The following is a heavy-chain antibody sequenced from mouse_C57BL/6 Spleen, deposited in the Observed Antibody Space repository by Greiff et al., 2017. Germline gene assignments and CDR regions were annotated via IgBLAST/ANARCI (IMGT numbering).Heavy chain of an antibody. J-gene: IGHJ1*03. CDR3: ARVTGYDWYVDV. CDR1: GFTFSDYG. CDR2: ISSGSSTI. Sequence: EVKVVESGGGLVKPGGSLKLSCAASGFTFSDYGMHWVRQAPEKGLEWVAYISSGSSTIYYADTVKGRFTISKDNAKNTLFLQMTSLRSEDTAMYYCARVTGYDWYVDVWGTGTTVTVAS. D-gene: IGHD4-1*01. V-gene: IGHV5-17*01.